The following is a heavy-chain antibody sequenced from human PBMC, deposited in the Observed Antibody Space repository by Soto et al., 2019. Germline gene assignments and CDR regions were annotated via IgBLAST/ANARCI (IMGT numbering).Heavy chain of an antibody. D-gene: IGHD6-19*01. CDR2: ISYDGSNK. CDR3: AKDRLSNYYYGMDV. V-gene: IGHV3-30*18. J-gene: IGHJ6*02. CDR1: GFTFSTYG. Sequence: QVQLVRSGGGVLQPGRPLRLSCAAAGFTFSTYGMHWFLQAPGTGLEGVAVISYDGSNKYYADSVKGRFTISRDNSKNTLYLQMNSLRAEDTAVYYCAKDRLSNYYYGMDVWGQGTTVTGSS.